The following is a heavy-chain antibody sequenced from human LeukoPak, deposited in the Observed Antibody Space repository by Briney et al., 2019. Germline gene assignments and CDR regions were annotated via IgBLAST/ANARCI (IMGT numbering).Heavy chain of an antibody. CDR2: LSVSGGTT. V-gene: IGHV3-23*01. CDR3: AKDFWVRGVIIDH. D-gene: IGHD3-10*01. CDR1: GFSFSGYA. Sequence: PGGSLRLSCAASGFSFSGYAMNWVRQAPGKGLEWVSSLSVSGGTTYYTDSVKGRFTVSRDNSRDTLYLQMNSLRAEDTAVYYCAKDFWVRGVIIDHWGQGTLVTVSS. J-gene: IGHJ4*02.